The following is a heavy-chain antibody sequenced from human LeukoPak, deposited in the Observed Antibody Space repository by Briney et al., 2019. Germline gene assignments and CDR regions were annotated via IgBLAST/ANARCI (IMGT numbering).Heavy chain of an antibody. CDR1: GGSFSGYY. CDR2: INHSGST. CDR3: ARSTMVSYYFDY. J-gene: IGHJ4*02. V-gene: IGHV4-34*01. D-gene: IGHD3-10*01. Sequence: SETLSLTCAVRGGSFSGYYWSWIRQPPGKGLEWIGEINHSGSTNYNPSLKSRVTISVDTSKNQFSLELSSVTAADTAVYYCARSTMVSYYFDYWGQGTLVTVSS.